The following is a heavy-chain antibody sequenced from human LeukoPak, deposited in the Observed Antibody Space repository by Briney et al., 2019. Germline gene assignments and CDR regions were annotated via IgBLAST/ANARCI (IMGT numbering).Heavy chain of an antibody. V-gene: IGHV4-34*01. D-gene: IGHD5-24*01. CDR1: GGSFSGYY. CDR3: ARRRLGYYFDY. CDR2: INPRGST. Sequence: SETLSLTCSVYGGSFSGYYWSWIRQPPGKGLEWIGEINPRGSTNYNPSLKSRFTLSADTSKNQFSLTLNSVTAADTAVYYCARRRLGYYFDYWGQGTLVTVSS. J-gene: IGHJ4*02.